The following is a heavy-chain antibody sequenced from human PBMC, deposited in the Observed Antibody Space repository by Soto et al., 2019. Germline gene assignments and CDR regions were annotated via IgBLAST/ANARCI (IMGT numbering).Heavy chain of an antibody. Sequence: QVQLVQSGAEVKKPGASVKVSCKASGYTFTSYYMHWVRQAPGQGLEWMGIINPSGGSTSYAQKLQGRVTMTRDTSKSTVYMELSSLRSEDTAVYYCARDHRPTEYYFDYWGQGTLVTVSS. V-gene: IGHV1-46*03. J-gene: IGHJ4*02. CDR3: ARDHRPTEYYFDY. CDR1: GYTFTSYY. D-gene: IGHD3-10*01. CDR2: INPSGGST.